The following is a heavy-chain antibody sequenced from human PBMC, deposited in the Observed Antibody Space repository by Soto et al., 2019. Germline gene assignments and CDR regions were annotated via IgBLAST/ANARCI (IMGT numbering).Heavy chain of an antibody. V-gene: IGHV3-23*01. Sequence: EVQLLESGGGLVQPGGSLRLSCAASGFTFSDYAISWVRQTPGKGLEWVSSINYSGENTFYADSVKGRFTISRDRTINTVYLQMINLRVEDTALYYCARQFDFDYWGQGTLVTVSS. CDR3: ARQFDFDY. CDR1: GFTFSDYA. CDR2: INYSGENT. D-gene: IGHD3-10*01. J-gene: IGHJ4*02.